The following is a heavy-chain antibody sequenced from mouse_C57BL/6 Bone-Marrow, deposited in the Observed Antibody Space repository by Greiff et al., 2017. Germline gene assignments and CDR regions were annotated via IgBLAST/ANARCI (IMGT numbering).Heavy chain of an antibody. CDR3: GRGDGDYPFAY. J-gene: IGHJ3*01. Sequence: QVQLQQPGAELVKPGASVKLSCKASGYTFTSYWMQWVKQRPGQGLEWIGEIDPSDSYTNYNQKFKGKATLTVDTSSSTAYMQLSSLTSEDSAVYYCGRGDGDYPFAYWGKGALVTVS. D-gene: IGHD2-13*01. CDR1: GYTFTSYW. V-gene: IGHV1-50*01. CDR2: IDPSDSYT.